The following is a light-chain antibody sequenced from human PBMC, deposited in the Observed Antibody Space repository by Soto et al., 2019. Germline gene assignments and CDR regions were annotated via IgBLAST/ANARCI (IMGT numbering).Light chain of an antibody. CDR1: SSDVGGYDY. CDR2: EVN. J-gene: IGLJ1*01. Sequence: QSALTQPASVSGFPGQSITISCTGTSSDVGGYDYVSWYQLHPGKAPKLMVFEVNNRPSGVSYRFSGSKSGNTASLTISGLQAEVEADYFCSSYSISTAYLFGTGTKLTVL. CDR3: SSYSISTAYL. V-gene: IGLV2-14*01.